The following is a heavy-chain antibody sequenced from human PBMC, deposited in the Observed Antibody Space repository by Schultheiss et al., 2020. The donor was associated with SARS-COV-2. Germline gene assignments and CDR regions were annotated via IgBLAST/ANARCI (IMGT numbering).Heavy chain of an antibody. D-gene: IGHD2-8*01. J-gene: IGHJ6*02. Sequence: GGSLRLSCAASGFTFSNSDMNWVHQAPGKGLEWVSAISGSGGSTCYADSVKGRFTISRDNSKNTLYLQMNSLRAEDTAVYYCAKAMVYAAYYYYGMDVWGQGTTVTVSS. CDR3: AKAMVYAAYYYYGMDV. CDR1: GFTFSNSD. V-gene: IGHV3-23*01. CDR2: ISGSGGST.